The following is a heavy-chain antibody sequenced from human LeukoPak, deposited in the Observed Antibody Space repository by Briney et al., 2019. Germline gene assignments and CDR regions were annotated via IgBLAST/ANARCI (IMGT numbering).Heavy chain of an antibody. Sequence: PGGSLRLSCAASGFTFSSYGMHWVRQASGKGLEWVAVIWYDGSNKHYADSVKGRFTISRDNSKNTLYLQMNSLRAEDTAVYYCAREAYRAFDYWGQGTLVTVSS. CDR2: IWYDGSNK. CDR1: GFTFSSYG. J-gene: IGHJ4*02. D-gene: IGHD3-10*01. CDR3: AREAYRAFDY. V-gene: IGHV3-33*01.